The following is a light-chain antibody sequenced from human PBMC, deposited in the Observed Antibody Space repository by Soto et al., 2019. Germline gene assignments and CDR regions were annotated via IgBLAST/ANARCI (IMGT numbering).Light chain of an antibody. V-gene: IGLV3-25*03. Sequence: SYELTQAPSVSVSPGQTARITCSGDALPEHYAYWYQQKSGQAPVLVIYKDSERPSGIAERFSGSSSGTVVTLTISGVQAEDEDDYYCHSADSSGTYVVFGGGTKLTVL. CDR2: KDS. CDR3: HSADSSGTYVV. J-gene: IGLJ3*02. CDR1: ALPEHY.